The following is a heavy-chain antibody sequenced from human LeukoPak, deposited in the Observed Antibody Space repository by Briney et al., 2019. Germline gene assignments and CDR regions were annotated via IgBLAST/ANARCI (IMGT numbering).Heavy chain of an antibody. Sequence: ASVKVSCKASGYTFTSYAMHWLRQALGQRLEWMVWINAGNGNTKYSKKFLGRVTITRDTSASTAYMELSSLRSEDTAVYYCARDRGSSWGYWGQGTLVTVSS. CDR1: GYTFTSYA. V-gene: IGHV1-3*01. J-gene: IGHJ4*02. D-gene: IGHD6-13*01. CDR3: ARDRGSSWGY. CDR2: INAGNGNT.